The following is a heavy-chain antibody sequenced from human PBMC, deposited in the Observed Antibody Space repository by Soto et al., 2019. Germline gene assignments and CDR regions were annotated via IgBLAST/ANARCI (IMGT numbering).Heavy chain of an antibody. Sequence: SETLSLTCTVSSGAIITYCWSWIRQPPGKGLEWIGYIYYSGSPTYNPSLKSRVTISVDTSKNQFSLKLSSVAAADTAVYYCARDHHRYSGYDYVDYWGQGTLLTVSS. J-gene: IGHJ4*02. D-gene: IGHD5-12*01. CDR3: ARDHHRYSGYDYVDY. CDR1: SGAIITYC. V-gene: IGHV4-59*01. CDR2: IYYSGSP.